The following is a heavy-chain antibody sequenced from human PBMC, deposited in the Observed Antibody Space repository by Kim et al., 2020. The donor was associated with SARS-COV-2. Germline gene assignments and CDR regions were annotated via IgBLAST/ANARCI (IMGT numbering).Heavy chain of an antibody. CDR1: GFSFDDFS. CDR3: TKEARGTQWTTFDS. CDR2: IDRRGEKA. Sequence: GGSLRLSCAASGFSFDDFSIHWVRQAPGKGLEWISLIDRRGEKAFYADSVRGRFTISRDNTVFSLYLQMNNLRAEDTALYFCTKEARGTQWTTFDSWGQGTLVTVSS. J-gene: IGHJ4*02. V-gene: IGHV3-43*01. D-gene: IGHD6-6*01.